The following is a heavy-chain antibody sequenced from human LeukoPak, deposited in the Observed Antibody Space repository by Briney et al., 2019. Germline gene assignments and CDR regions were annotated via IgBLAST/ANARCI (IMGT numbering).Heavy chain of an antibody. D-gene: IGHD1-26*01. J-gene: IGHJ4*02. Sequence: PGGSLRLSCAASGFTFSSYGMHWVHQAPGKGLEWVAVIWSGGSNRFYADSVTGRFTISRDNSKNTLYLQMNSLRAEDTALYYCARELPPLVKYSFDYWGQGTLVTVSS. CDR3: ARELPPLVKYSFDY. V-gene: IGHV3-33*01. CDR1: GFTFSSYG. CDR2: IWSGGSNR.